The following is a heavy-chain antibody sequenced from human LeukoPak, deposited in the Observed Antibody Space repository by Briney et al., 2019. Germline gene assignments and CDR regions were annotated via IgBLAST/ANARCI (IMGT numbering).Heavy chain of an antibody. CDR3: ARERVAGTFDY. Sequence: GGSVRLSCAASGFSFNEYYMSWIRQAPGKGLEWVSDISSRGDIESYADSVKGRFSISRDNAEKSLFLQMNGLRAEDTAVYYCARERVAGTFDYWGPGIHVTVSS. D-gene: IGHD6-19*01. CDR2: ISSRGDIE. CDR1: GFSFNEYY. V-gene: IGHV3-11*01. J-gene: IGHJ4*02.